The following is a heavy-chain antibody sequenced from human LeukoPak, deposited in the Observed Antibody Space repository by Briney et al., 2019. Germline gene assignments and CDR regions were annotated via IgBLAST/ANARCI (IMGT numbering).Heavy chain of an antibody. Sequence: GGSLRLSCAASGFTFSSYWMHWVRHAPGKGLVWVSRINSDESSTDYADSVRGRFTISRDNAKNSLYLQMNSLRAEDTAVYYCARDYPELTFDYWGQGTLVTVSS. V-gene: IGHV3-74*01. CDR3: ARDYPELTFDY. CDR1: GFTFSSYW. J-gene: IGHJ4*02. D-gene: IGHD1-14*01. CDR2: INSDESST.